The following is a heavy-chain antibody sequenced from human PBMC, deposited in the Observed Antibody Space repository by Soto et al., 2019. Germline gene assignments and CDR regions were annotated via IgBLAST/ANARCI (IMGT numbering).Heavy chain of an antibody. CDR1: GYSFTSYW. V-gene: IGHV5-51*01. CDR3: ARTSFSSYNDILTGSNYYYYMDV. Sequence: GESLKISCKGSGYSFTSYWIGWVRQMPGKGLEWMGIIYPGDSDTRYSPSFQGQVTISADKSISTACLQWSSLKASDTAMYYCARTSFSSYNDILTGSNYYYYMDVWGKGTTVTVSS. J-gene: IGHJ6*03. CDR2: IYPGDSDT. D-gene: IGHD3-9*01.